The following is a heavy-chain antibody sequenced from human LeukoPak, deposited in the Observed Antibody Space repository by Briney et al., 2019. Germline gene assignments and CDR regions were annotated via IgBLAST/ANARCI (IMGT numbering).Heavy chain of an antibody. Sequence: PSETLSLTCTVSGGSISSSSYYWGWIRQPPGKGLEWIGSIYYSGSTNYNPSLKSRVTISVDTSKAQFSLKLSSVTAADTAVYYCARDGNWNYEGTFDIWGQGTMVTVSS. V-gene: IGHV4-39*07. CDR2: IYYSGST. CDR3: ARDGNWNYEGTFDI. CDR1: GGSISSSSYY. J-gene: IGHJ3*02. D-gene: IGHD1-7*01.